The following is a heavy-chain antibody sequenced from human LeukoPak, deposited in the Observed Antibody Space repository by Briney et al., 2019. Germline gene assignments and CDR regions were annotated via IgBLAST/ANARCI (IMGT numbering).Heavy chain of an antibody. Sequence: SETLSLTCAVYGGSFSGYYWSWIRQPPGKGLEWIGEINHSGSTNYNPSLKSRVTISVDTSKNQFSLKLSSVTAADTAVYYCARGQHGTNWFDPWGQGTLVTVSS. J-gene: IGHJ5*02. CDR1: GGSFSGYY. CDR2: INHSGST. V-gene: IGHV4-34*01. CDR3: ARGQHGTNWFDP. D-gene: IGHD1-1*01.